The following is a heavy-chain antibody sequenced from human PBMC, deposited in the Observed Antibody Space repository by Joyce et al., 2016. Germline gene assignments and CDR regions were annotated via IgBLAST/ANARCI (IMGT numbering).Heavy chain of an antibody. CDR1: GFTFNAYA. V-gene: IGHV3-23*01. D-gene: IGHD4/OR15-4a*01. Sequence: LLESGGGLVQPGGSLRLSCAASGFTFNAYAMYWVRQAPGGGLEWVSAISGSGHNTYYAASVKGRFTVSRDNSKHTFYLHMNSLRAEDTAVYYCAKDVLSWYYGMDVWGPGTTVIISS. J-gene: IGHJ6*02. CDR2: ISGSGHNT. CDR3: AKDVLSWYYGMDV.